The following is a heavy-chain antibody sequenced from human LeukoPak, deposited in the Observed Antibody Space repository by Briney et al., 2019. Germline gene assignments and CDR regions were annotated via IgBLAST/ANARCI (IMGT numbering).Heavy chain of an antibody. Sequence: SETLFLTCAVYGGSFSGYYWSWIRQPPGKGLEWIGEINHSGSTNYNPSLKSRVTISVDTSKNQFSLKLSSVTAADTAVYYCARGRGYCSSTSCYAVWFDPWGQGTLVTVSS. CDR1: GGSFSGYY. CDR2: INHSGST. V-gene: IGHV4-34*01. J-gene: IGHJ5*02. D-gene: IGHD2-2*01. CDR3: ARGRGYCSSTSCYAVWFDP.